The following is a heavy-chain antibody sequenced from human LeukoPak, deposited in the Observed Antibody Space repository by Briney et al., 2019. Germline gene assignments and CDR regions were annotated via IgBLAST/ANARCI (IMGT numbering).Heavy chain of an antibody. D-gene: IGHD1-26*01. J-gene: IGHJ4*02. Sequence: PGGSLRLSCAASGFTVSSNYMSWVRQAPGKGLEWVSVIYSGGSTYYADSVKGRFTISRDNAKNSLYLQMNSLRAEDTAVYYCARYRGSGSYSFFSFDYWGQGTLVTVSS. CDR1: GFTVSSNY. CDR2: IYSGGST. V-gene: IGHV3-53*01. CDR3: ARYRGSGSYSFFSFDY.